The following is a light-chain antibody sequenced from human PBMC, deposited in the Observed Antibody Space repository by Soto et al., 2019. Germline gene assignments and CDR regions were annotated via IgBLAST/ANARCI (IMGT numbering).Light chain of an antibody. CDR3: AAWDDSLKGPV. CDR1: SSNIGSNA. CDR2: NND. J-gene: IGLJ2*01. V-gene: IGLV1-44*01. Sequence: QAVLTQPPSASGTPGQRVTISCSGSSSNIGSNAVNWYQQVPGTAPKLLIYNNDQRPSGVPDRVSGSKSGTSASLAISGLQSEDEADYYCAAWDDSLKGPVFGGGTKLTVL.